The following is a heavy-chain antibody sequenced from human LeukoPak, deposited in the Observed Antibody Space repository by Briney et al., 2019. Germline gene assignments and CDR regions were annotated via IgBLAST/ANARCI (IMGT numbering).Heavy chain of an antibody. CDR1: GGTLSSYA. Sequence: GASVKVFCKASGGTLSSYAISWVRQAPGQGLEWMGGIIPIFGTANYAQKFQGRVTITADESTSTAYMELSSLRSEDTAVYYCASGGIAGAASYYYYGMDVWGKGTTVTVSS. D-gene: IGHD6-19*01. CDR2: IIPIFGTA. J-gene: IGHJ6*04. CDR3: ASGGIAGAASYYYYGMDV. V-gene: IGHV1-69*13.